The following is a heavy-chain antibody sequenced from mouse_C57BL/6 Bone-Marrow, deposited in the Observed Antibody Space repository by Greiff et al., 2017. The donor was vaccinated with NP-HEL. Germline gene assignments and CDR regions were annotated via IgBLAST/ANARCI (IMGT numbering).Heavy chain of an antibody. CDR3: ADYYGSSWFAY. CDR1: GYTFTSYG. V-gene: IGHV1-81*01. D-gene: IGHD1-1*01. CDR2: IYPRSGNT. Sequence: LQESGAELARPGASVKLSCKASGYTFTSYGISWVKQRTGQGLEWIGEIYPRSGNTYYNEKFKGKATLTADKSSSTAYMELRSLTSEDSAVYFCADYYGSSWFAYWGQGTLVTVSA. J-gene: IGHJ3*01.